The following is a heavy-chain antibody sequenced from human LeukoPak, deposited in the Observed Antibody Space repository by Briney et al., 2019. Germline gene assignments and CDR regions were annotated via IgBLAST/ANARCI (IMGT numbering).Heavy chain of an antibody. Sequence: GGSVRLSCAASGFTFSNYWISWVRQAPGLGLEWVANIKQDGSEKYYVDSVKGRFTISRDNAKNSLYLQMNSLRAEDTAVFYCARRRCSSTSCFFDYWGQGTLVTVSS. D-gene: IGHD2-2*01. CDR1: GFTFSNYW. J-gene: IGHJ4*02. V-gene: IGHV3-7*01. CDR3: ARRRCSSTSCFFDY. CDR2: IKQDGSEK.